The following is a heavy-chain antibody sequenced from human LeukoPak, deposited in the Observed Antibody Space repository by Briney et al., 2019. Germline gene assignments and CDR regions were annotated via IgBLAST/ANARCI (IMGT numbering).Heavy chain of an antibody. CDR3: ARGGVDYYGSGTYYLMYYFDY. J-gene: IGHJ4*02. CDR1: GFTLSSYA. Sequence: GGSLRLSCAASGFTLSSYAMHWVRQAPGKGLEWVAVISYDGSNKYYADSVKGRFTISRDNSKNTLYLQMNSLRAEDTAVYFCARGGVDYYGSGTYYLMYYFDYWGQGALVTVSS. D-gene: IGHD3-10*01. V-gene: IGHV3-30*04. CDR2: ISYDGSNK.